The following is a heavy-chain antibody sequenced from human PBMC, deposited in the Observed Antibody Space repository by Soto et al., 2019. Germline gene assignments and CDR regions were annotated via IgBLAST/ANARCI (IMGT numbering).Heavy chain of an antibody. Sequence: GSLNLSGAASGFTFSSYAMSWVRQAPGKGLEWVSAISGSGGSTYYADSVKGRFTISRDNSKNTLYLQMNSLRAEDTAVYYCAKSPQQLGFDYWGQGTLVTVSS. D-gene: IGHD6-13*01. CDR3: AKSPQQLGFDY. CDR1: GFTFSSYA. J-gene: IGHJ4*02. CDR2: ISGSGGST. V-gene: IGHV3-23*01.